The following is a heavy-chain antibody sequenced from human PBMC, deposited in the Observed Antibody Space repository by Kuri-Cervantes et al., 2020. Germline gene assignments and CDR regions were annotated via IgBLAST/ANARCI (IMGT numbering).Heavy chain of an antibody. Sequence: GESLKISCAASGFTFSSYSMNWVRQAPGKGLEWVGRIKSKTDGGTTDYAAPVKGRFTISRDDSKNTLYLQMNSLKTEDTAVYYCTTDPHYYDYYYYGMDVWGQGTTVTVSS. D-gene: IGHD3-22*01. CDR3: TTDPHYYDYYYYGMDV. J-gene: IGHJ6*02. CDR1: GFTFSSYS. V-gene: IGHV3-15*01. CDR2: IKSKTDGGTT.